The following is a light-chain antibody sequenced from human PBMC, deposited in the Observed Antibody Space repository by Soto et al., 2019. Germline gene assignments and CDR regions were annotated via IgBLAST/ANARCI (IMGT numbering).Light chain of an antibody. V-gene: IGLV2-14*01. CDR3: ASFTTSSTRV. Sequence: QSTLTQPASVSGSPGQSITVSCTGTTSDIGTYNYVSWYQQHPGKAPKLSIYEVNNRPSGVSNRFSGSKSANTASLTISGLQAEDEADYYCASFTTSSTRVFGTGTKVTVL. CDR1: TSDIGTYNY. CDR2: EVN. J-gene: IGLJ1*01.